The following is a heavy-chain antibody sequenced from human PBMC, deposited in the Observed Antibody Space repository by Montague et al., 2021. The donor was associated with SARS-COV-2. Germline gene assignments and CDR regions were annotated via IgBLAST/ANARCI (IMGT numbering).Heavy chain of an antibody. CDR3: AGVFPRGLQFDPRFDY. CDR1: GGSISSYY. J-gene: IGHJ4*02. D-gene: IGHD5-24*01. V-gene: IGHV4-59*01. CDR2: IYYSGRT. Sequence: SETLSLTCTVSGGSISSYYCRWIRQPPRKGLEWIGYIYYSGRTNSKPSRQSRVTISVDTSKNQFSLTLSPATAADTAASYCAGVFPRGLQFDPRFDYWGQGTLVTASS.